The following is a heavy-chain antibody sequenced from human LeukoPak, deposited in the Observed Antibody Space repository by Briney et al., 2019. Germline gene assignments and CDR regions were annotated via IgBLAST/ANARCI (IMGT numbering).Heavy chain of an antibody. CDR3: AREEWYDFGSGYPGY. CDR2: IKQDGSEK. CDR1: GFTFSSYW. J-gene: IGHJ4*02. V-gene: IGHV3-7*01. Sequence: GGSLRLSCAASGFTFSSYWMSWVRQAPGKGLEWVANIKQDGSEKYYVDSVKGRFTISRDNAKNSLYLQMNRLRAEDTAVYYCAREEWYDFGSGYPGYWGQGTLVTVSS. D-gene: IGHD3-3*01.